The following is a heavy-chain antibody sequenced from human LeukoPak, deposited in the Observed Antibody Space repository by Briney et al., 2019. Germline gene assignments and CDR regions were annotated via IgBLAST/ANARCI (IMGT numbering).Heavy chain of an antibody. CDR3: ARGLAAGNSYYFDY. CDR2: IYTSGST. V-gene: IGHV4-4*07. D-gene: IGHD6-13*01. CDR1: GGSISSYY. J-gene: IGHJ4*02. Sequence: PSETLSLTCTVSGGSISSYYWSWIRQPAGKGLEWIGRIYTSGSTNYNPSLKSRVTMSVDTSKNQFSLKLSPVTAADTAVYYCARGLAAGNSYYFDYWGQGTLVTVSS.